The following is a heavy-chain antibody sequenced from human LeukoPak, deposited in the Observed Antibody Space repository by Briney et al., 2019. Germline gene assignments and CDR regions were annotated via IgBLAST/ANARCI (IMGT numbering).Heavy chain of an antibody. D-gene: IGHD1/OR15-1a*01. CDR2: IKSKTDGGTT. J-gene: IGHJ4*02. Sequence: GGSLRLSCAASGFTFSNAWMTWVRQAPGKGLEWVGRIKSKTDGGTTDYAAPVKGRFTISRDDSENTLYLQMDSLKTEDTAVYYCALPLGRGLTGTFDYWGQGTLVTVSS. V-gene: IGHV3-15*01. CDR1: GFTFSNAW. CDR3: ALPLGRGLTGTFDY.